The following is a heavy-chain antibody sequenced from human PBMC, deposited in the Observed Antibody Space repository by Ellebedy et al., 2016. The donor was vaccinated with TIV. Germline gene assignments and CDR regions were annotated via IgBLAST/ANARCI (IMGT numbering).Heavy chain of an antibody. D-gene: IGHD3-16*01. Sequence: PGGSLRLSCAASGFTFSTYGMNWVRQAPGTGLEWISYISYDRNAIFYGDSMKGRFTISRDNAMNSLYLQMNGLRAEDTAVYYCARTFYYYSPDSVSLYFDYWGQGALVTVSS. CDR1: GFTFSTYG. J-gene: IGHJ4*02. V-gene: IGHV3-48*01. CDR2: ISYDRNAI. CDR3: ARTFYYYSPDSVSLYFDY.